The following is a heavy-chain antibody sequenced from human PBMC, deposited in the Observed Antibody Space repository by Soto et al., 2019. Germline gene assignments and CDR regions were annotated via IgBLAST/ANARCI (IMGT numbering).Heavy chain of an antibody. CDR1: FGSITSTNW. Sequence: PSETLSLTCAVSFGSITSTNWWTWVRQPPGKELEWLGEIYHTGSTNYNPSLKNRVTISVDKSKNQFSLRLFSVTAADTAVYYCGAHAGATYAPLDYWGRGTLVTVSS. D-gene: IGHD1-26*01. CDR2: IYHTGST. V-gene: IGHV4-4*02. CDR3: GAHAGATYAPLDY. J-gene: IGHJ4*02.